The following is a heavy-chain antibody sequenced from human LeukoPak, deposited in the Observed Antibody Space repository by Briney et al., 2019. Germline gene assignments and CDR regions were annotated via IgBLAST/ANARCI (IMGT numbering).Heavy chain of an antibody. CDR1: GYTFNDYY. CDR3: ARLFGSADSSGYYYVDAFDI. CDR2: INPNSGGT. D-gene: IGHD3-22*01. V-gene: IGHV1-2*02. Sequence: ASVKVSCKASGYTFNDYYMHWVRQAPGQGLEWMGRINPNSGGTNYTQKFQGRVTMTRDTSISTAYMELSRLRSDDTAVYYCARLFGSADSSGYYYVDAFDIWGQGTMVTVSS. J-gene: IGHJ3*02.